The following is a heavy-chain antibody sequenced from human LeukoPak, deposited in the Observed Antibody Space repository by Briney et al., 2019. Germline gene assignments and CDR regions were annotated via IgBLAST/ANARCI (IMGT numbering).Heavy chain of an antibody. V-gene: IGHV1-46*01. Sequence: ASVKVSCKASGYTFTSYYMHWVRQAPGQGLEWMGIINPSGGSTSYAQKFQGRVTMTRDTSTSTVYMELSSLRSEDTAVFYCARGYNSGDYPRTNWFDPWGQGTLVTVSS. J-gene: IGHJ5*02. D-gene: IGHD4-17*01. CDR2: INPSGGST. CDR3: ARGYNSGDYPRTNWFDP. CDR1: GYTFTSYY.